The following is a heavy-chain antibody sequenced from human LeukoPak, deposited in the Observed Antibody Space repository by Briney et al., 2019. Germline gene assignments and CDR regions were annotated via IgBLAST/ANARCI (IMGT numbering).Heavy chain of an antibody. CDR2: INHSGST. J-gene: IGHJ5*02. CDR3: ARRPTFWSGYLPYNWFDP. V-gene: IGHV4-34*01. CDR1: GGSFSGYH. Sequence: PSETLSLTCAVYGGSFSGYHWSWIRQPPGKGLEWIGEINHSGSTNYNPSLKSRVTISIDTSKNQFSLKLSSVTAADTAVYYCARRPTFWSGYLPYNWFDPWGQGTLVTVSS. D-gene: IGHD3-3*01.